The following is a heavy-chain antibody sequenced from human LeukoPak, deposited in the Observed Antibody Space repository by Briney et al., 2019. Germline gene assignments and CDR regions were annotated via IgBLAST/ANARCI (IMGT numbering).Heavy chain of an antibody. CDR3: ARTSGTGWSH. Sequence: GGSLRLSCAASGFTFSSYWMSWVRQAPGKGLEWVANIKQDGNEKHYVDSAKGRFTISRDNAKNSLYLQMNNLRVEDTAVYYCARTSGTGWSHWGQGTLVTVSS. CDR2: IKQDGNEK. V-gene: IGHV3-7*01. CDR1: GFTFSSYW. J-gene: IGHJ4*02. D-gene: IGHD6-19*01.